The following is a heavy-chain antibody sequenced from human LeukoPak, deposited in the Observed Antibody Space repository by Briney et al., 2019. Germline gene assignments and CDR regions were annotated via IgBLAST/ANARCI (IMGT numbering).Heavy chain of an antibody. J-gene: IGHJ5*02. V-gene: IGHV1-24*01. CDR3: ATQTSRYCSSTSCYTGGGFDP. CDR1: GYTLTELS. CDR2: FDPEDGET. D-gene: IGHD2-2*02. Sequence: ASVTVSCKVSGYTLTELSMHWVRQAPGKGLEWMGGFDPEDGETIYAQKFQGRVTMTEDTSTDTAYMELSSLRSEDTAVYYCATQTSRYCSSTSCYTGGGFDPWGQGTLVTVSS.